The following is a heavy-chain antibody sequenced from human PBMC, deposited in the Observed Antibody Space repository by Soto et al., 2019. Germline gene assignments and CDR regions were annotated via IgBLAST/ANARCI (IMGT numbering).Heavy chain of an antibody. D-gene: IGHD3-10*01. CDR3: ARDSQYYYGSGSYYKPYYYYGMDV. V-gene: IGHV3-23*01. CDR2: FSGPGGGT. J-gene: IGHJ6*02. CDR1: GFTFSRFA. Sequence: GGSLRLSCEASGFTFSRFAMSWVRQAPGKGLEWVSTFSGPGGGTYYADSVKGRFTISRDNFKSSLYLQMSNLRAEDTAIYYCARDSQYYYGSGSYYKPYYYYGMDVWGQGTTVTVSS.